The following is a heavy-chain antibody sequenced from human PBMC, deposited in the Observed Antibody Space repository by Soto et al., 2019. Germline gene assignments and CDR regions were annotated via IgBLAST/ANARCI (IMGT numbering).Heavy chain of an antibody. CDR3: ARQPIVVVPAALPYYYMDV. V-gene: IGHV4-31*03. J-gene: IGHJ6*03. CDR2: IYYSGST. Sequence: SETLSLTCTVSGGSISSGGYYWSWIRQHPGKGLEWIGYIYYSGSTYYNPSLKSRVTISVDTSKNQFSLKLSSVTAADTAVYYCARQPIVVVPAALPYYYMDVWGKGTTVTVSS. D-gene: IGHD2-2*01. CDR1: GGSISSGGYY.